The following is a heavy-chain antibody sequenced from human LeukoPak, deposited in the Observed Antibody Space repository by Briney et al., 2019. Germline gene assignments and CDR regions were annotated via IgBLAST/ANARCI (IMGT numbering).Heavy chain of an antibody. D-gene: IGHD5-12*01. J-gene: IGHJ4*02. CDR2: INWNGDST. CDR3: ARGGRGS. CDR1: GLNFDEYG. V-gene: IGHV3-20*04. Sequence: GGPLRLLCAACGLNFDEYGMIGARHGLGKGLERGSGINWNGDSTGYADSVKGRFTISRDNAKNSLYLQMNSLRAEDTALYYCARGGRGSWGQGTPVTVSS.